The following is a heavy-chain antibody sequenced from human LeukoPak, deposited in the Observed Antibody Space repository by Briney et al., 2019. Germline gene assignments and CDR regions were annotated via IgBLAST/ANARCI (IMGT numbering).Heavy chain of an antibody. D-gene: IGHD3-16*01. CDR3: ARGGGLDV. V-gene: IGHV3-7*03. Sequence: GGSLRLSCAASGFTFSSYWMNWARQAPGKGLEWVASINHNGNVNYYVDSVKGRFTISRDNAKDSLYLQMSNLRAEDTAVYFCARGGGLDVWGQGATVTVSS. CDR2: INHNGNVN. J-gene: IGHJ6*02. CDR1: GFTFSSYW.